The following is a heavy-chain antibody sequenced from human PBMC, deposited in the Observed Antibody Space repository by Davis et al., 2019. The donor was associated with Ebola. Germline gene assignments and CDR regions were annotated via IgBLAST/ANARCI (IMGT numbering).Heavy chain of an antibody. J-gene: IGHJ6*02. CDR3: ARDRTVGAIFTYYYGMDV. V-gene: IGHV3-73*01. Sequence: GESLKISCAASGFTFSGSAMHWVRQASGKGLEWVGRIRSKANSYATAYAASVKGRFTISRDNAKNSLYLQMNSLRAEDTAVYYCARDRTVGAIFTYYYGMDVWGQGTTVTVSS. CDR1: GFTFSGSA. CDR2: IRSKANSYAT. D-gene: IGHD1-26*01.